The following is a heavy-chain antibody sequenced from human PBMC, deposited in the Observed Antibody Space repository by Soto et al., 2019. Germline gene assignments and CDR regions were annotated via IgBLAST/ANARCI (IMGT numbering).Heavy chain of an antibody. D-gene: IGHD3-10*01. Sequence: EVQLVESGGGLVQPGGSLRLSCAASGFTFSSYSMNWVRQAPGKGLEWVSYISSSSSTIYYADSVKGRFTISRDNDKDPLYLQMNSLREEDTAGYYCAREIPARGAGWFDPWGQGTLVTVSS. V-gene: IGHV3-48*02. J-gene: IGHJ5*02. CDR2: ISSSSSTI. CDR1: GFTFSSYS. CDR3: AREIPARGAGWFDP.